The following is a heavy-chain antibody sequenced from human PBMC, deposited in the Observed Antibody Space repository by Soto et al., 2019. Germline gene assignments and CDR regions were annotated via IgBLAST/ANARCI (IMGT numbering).Heavy chain of an antibody. J-gene: IGHJ4*02. V-gene: IGHV4-61*01. D-gene: IGHD6-13*01. CDR3: ARLKTSSGWYLFDS. CDR2: FYYTGTT. CDR1: GGSVSSSFFY. Sequence: SETLSLTCTVSGGSVSSSFFYWSWVPQPPGLRLEWIGSFYYTGTTNYNPSLASRVAMSVDTSKKQFTLNLRSLTAADTARYYCARLKTSSGWYLFDSWGQGMLVTVSS.